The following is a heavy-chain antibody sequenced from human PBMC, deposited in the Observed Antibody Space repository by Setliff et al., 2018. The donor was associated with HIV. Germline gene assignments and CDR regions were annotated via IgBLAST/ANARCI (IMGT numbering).Heavy chain of an antibody. J-gene: IGHJ4*02. Sequence: PGGSLRLSCAASGFTVSSNYMSWVRQAPGKGLEWVSVISGSGGSTYYADSVKGRFIISRDNSKNTLYLQMNSLRAQDTAIYYCAKEPKLGGIAAPFDYWGQGTLVTVSS. D-gene: IGHD6-6*01. CDR1: GFTVSSNY. V-gene: IGHV3-23*01. CDR2: ISGSGGST. CDR3: AKEPKLGGIAAPFDY.